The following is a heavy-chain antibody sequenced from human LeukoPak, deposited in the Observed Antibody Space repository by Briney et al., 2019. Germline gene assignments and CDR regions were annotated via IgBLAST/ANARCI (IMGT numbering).Heavy chain of an antibody. CDR2: ISYDGSDK. CDR1: GFTFSSYA. Sequence: GGSLRLSCAASGFTFSSYAMYCVRQAPGKGLEWVAVISYDGSDKFYADSVKGRFTISRDSSKNTLYLQMNSLRPEDTAVYYCARGQFRLSDYDSSAFDYWGQGTLVTVSS. D-gene: IGHD3-22*01. J-gene: IGHJ4*02. V-gene: IGHV3-30*04. CDR3: ARGQFRLSDYDSSAFDY.